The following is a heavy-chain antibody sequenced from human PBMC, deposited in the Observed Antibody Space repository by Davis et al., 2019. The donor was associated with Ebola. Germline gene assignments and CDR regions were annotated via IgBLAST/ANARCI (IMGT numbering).Heavy chain of an antibody. CDR2: INPNSGGT. Sequence: ASVQVSCKASGYTFTGYYMHWVRQAPGQGLEWMGWINPNSGGTNYAQKFQGRVTMTRDTSISTAYMELSRLRSDNTAVYYCARGPHLGWGSLGYYYGMDVWGQGTTVTVSS. CDR3: ARGPHLGWGSLGYYYGMDV. J-gene: IGHJ6*02. CDR1: GYTFTGYY. D-gene: IGHD7-27*01. V-gene: IGHV1-2*02.